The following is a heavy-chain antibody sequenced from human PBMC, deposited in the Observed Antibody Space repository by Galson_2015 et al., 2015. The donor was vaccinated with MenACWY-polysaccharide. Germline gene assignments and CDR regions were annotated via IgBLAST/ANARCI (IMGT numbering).Heavy chain of an antibody. CDR1: GYTFTSYY. D-gene: IGHD2-2*02. Sequence: SVKVSCKASGYTFTSYYMHWVRQAPGQGLEWMGIINPSGGSTSYAQKFQGRVTMTRDTSTSTVYMELSSLRSEDTAVYYCARDLTSGSSYSYYYYYGMDVWGQGTTVTVSS. CDR2: INPSGGST. CDR3: ARDLTSGSSYSYYYYYGMDV. V-gene: IGHV1-46*01. J-gene: IGHJ6*02.